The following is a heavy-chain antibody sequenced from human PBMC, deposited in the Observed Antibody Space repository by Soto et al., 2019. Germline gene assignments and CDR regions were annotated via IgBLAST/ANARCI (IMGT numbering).Heavy chain of an antibody. CDR3: ASGSGSYYNDFPCY. Sequence: PGGSLRLSCAASGFTFSSYGMHWVRQAPGKGLEWVAVISYDGSNKYYADSVKGRFTISRDNSKNTLYLQMNSLRAEDTAVYYCASGSGSYYNDFPCYWGQGTLVTVSS. J-gene: IGHJ4*02. D-gene: IGHD3-10*01. CDR2: ISYDGSNK. CDR1: GFTFSSYG. V-gene: IGHV3-30*03.